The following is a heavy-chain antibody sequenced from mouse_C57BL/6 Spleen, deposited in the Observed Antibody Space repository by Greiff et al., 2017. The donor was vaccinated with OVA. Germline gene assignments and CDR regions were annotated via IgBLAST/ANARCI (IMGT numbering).Heavy chain of an antibody. CDR1: GYTFTSYW. D-gene: IGHD2-2*01. Sequence: QVQLQQSGAELVKPGASVKLSCKASGYTFTSYWMHWVKQRPGQGLEWIGMIHPNSGSTNYNEKFKSKATLTVDKSSSTAYMQLSSLTSEDSAVYYCARIYYGYDEGIAYWGQGTLVTVSA. CDR3: ARIYYGYDEGIAY. CDR2: IHPNSGST. V-gene: IGHV1-64*01. J-gene: IGHJ3*01.